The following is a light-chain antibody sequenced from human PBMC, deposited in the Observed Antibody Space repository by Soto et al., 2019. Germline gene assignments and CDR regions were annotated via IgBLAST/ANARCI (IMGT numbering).Light chain of an antibody. CDR1: QTISSS. Sequence: EIVMTQSPATLSMSPGERATLSCWASQTISSSLAWYQQKPGQAPRLLIYGASTRATGIPARFSGSGSGTEFTLTISTLQPDDFATYYCQQYNSFSPTFGGGTKVDIK. CDR2: GAS. CDR3: QQYNSFSPT. J-gene: IGKJ4*01. V-gene: IGKV3-15*01.